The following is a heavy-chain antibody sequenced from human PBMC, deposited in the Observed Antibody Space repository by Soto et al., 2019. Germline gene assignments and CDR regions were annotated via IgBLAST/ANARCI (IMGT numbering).Heavy chain of an antibody. CDR1: GGSISSYY. CDR3: ARVWGYYFDY. CDR2: IYYSGST. J-gene: IGHJ4*02. V-gene: IGHV4-59*01. D-gene: IGHD3-10*01. Sequence: SETLALTCTVSGGSISSYYWRWVRQPPGKGLEWIGYIYYSGSTNYNPSLKSRVTISVDTSKNQFSLKLSSVTAADTAVYYCARVWGYYFDYWGQGTLVTVSS.